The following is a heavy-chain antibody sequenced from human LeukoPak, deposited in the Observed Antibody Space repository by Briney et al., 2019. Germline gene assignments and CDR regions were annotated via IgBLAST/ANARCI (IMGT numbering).Heavy chain of an antibody. D-gene: IGHD4-17*01. Sequence: SETLSLTCTVSGGSISYYYWSWIRQSPGKGLGWIGYIYYSGTTNYNPSLKSRVTISVDTSKNQFSLQLRSVTAADAAVYYCAREDPQTTVPEGMDVWGQGTTVTVSS. CDR3: AREDPQTTVPEGMDV. CDR2: IYYSGTT. J-gene: IGHJ6*02. CDR1: GGSISYYY. V-gene: IGHV4-59*01.